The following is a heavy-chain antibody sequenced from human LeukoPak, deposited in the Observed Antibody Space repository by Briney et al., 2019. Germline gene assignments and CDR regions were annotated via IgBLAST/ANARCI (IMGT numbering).Heavy chain of an antibody. Sequence: GGSLRLSCKGSGYAFSGDWMHWVRQAPGKGLVWVSRINNDGSSTGYADSVTGRFTISRDNAKNTLFLQMSSLRAEDTAVYYCASFNPISLSDYWGQGTLVTVSS. CDR3: ASFNPISLSDY. J-gene: IGHJ4*02. V-gene: IGHV3-74*01. D-gene: IGHD1-14*01. CDR1: GYAFSGDW. CDR2: INNDGSST.